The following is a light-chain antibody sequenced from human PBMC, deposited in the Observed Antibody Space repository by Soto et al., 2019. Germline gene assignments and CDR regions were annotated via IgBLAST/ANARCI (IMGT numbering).Light chain of an antibody. V-gene: IGKV1-39*01. CDR3: QQSYSTPYT. CDR1: QSISSY. CDR2: AAS. J-gene: IGKJ2*01. Sequence: DIQMTQSPSSLSASVGDRVTITCRASQSISSYLNWYQQKPGKAPKLLTYAASSLQSGVPSRFSGSGSGTDFTLTISSLQPEDFVTYHCQQSYSTPYTFGQGTKLEIK.